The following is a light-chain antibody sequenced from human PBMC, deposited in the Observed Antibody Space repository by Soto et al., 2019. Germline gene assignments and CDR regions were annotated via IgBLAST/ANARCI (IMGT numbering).Light chain of an antibody. Sequence: QSALTQPASVSGSPGQSITISCIGTSSDVGGYDYVSWYQQYPGKAPKLMIYDVSSRPSGVSDRFSGSKSGNTASLTISGLQAEDEADYYCTAYTRSSTRVFGGGTKVTVL. CDR1: SSDVGGYDY. J-gene: IGLJ2*01. CDR2: DVS. V-gene: IGLV2-14*01. CDR3: TAYTRSSTRV.